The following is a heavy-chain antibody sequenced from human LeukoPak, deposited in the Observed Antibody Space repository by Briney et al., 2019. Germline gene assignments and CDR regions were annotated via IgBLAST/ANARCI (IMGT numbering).Heavy chain of an antibody. J-gene: IGHJ4*02. CDR1: GYTLTELS. V-gene: IGHV1-24*01. CDR3: ATDPYNWNYPY. Sequence: ASVTVSFKVSGYTLTELSMHWVRQAPGKGREGMGGFDPEDGETIYAQKFQGRVTMTEDTSTDTAYMELSSLRSEDTAVYYCATDPYNWNYPYWGQGTLVTVSS. D-gene: IGHD1-7*01. CDR2: FDPEDGET.